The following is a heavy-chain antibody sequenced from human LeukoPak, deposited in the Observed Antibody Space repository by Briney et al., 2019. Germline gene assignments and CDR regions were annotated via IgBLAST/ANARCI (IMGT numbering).Heavy chain of an antibody. CDR2: IRYDGSNK. J-gene: IGHJ4*02. V-gene: IGHV3-30*02. CDR3: ARDRGSSWYY. CDR1: GFTFSSYG. Sequence: PRGSLRLSCAASGFTFSSYGMHWVRQAPGKGLEWVAFIRYDGSNKYYADSVKGRFTISRDNAKNSLYLQMNSLRAEDTAVYYCARDRGSSWYYWGQGTLVTVSS. D-gene: IGHD6-13*01.